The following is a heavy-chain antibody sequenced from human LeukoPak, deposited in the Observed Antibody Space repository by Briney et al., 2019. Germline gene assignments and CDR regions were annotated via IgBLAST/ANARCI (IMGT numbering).Heavy chain of an antibody. Sequence: SETLSLTCTVSGGSISSYYWSWIRQPPGRGLEWIGYIYYSGSTNYNPSLKSRVTISVDTTKNQFSLKLSSVTAADTAVYYCAREGYVTVAGVDSWGQGTLVTVSS. CDR1: GGSISSYY. D-gene: IGHD6-19*01. CDR3: AREGYVTVAGVDS. V-gene: IGHV4-59*01. CDR2: IYYSGST. J-gene: IGHJ4*02.